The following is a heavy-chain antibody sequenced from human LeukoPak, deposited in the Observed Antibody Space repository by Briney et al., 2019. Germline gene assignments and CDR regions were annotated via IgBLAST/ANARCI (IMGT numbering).Heavy chain of an antibody. CDR1: GFTFSDYN. CDR2: ISSSATYI. J-gene: IGHJ6*02. CDR3: ARILVVPAANNYYSYGMDV. D-gene: IGHD2-2*01. Sequence: GGSLRLSCAASGFTFSDYNMNWVRQAPGKGLEWVSSISSSATYIYYADSVKGRFTISRDNAKTSLSLQMNSLRAEDTAVYYCARILVVPAANNYYSYGMDVWGQGTTVTVSS. V-gene: IGHV3-21*06.